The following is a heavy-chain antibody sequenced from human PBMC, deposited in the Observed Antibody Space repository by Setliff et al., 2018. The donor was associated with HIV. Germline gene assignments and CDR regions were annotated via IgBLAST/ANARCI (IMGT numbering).Heavy chain of an antibody. CDR2: IIPMYGVT. CDR3: ALPYCSGGNCWSSASLPPAGWFDP. D-gene: IGHD2-15*01. Sequence: ASVKVSCKASGGTFSSYVISWVRQAPGQGPEWMGGIIPMYGVTNYAQKFQGRVTITTDESTSTAYMELSSLRSEDTAVYYCALPYCSGGNCWSSASLPPAGWFDPWGQGILVTVSS. J-gene: IGHJ5*02. V-gene: IGHV1-69*05. CDR1: GGTFSSYV.